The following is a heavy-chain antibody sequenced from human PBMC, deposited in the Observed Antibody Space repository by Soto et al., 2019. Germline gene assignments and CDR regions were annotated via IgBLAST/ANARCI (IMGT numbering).Heavy chain of an antibody. D-gene: IGHD6-19*01. CDR2: MNPSTGNT. CDR1: GYTFTSYD. CDR3: ARGRIIVAGGFDH. J-gene: IGHJ5*02. V-gene: IGHV1-8*01. Sequence: QVQLVQSGAEVKKPGASVKVSCKASGYTFTSYDIIWVRQATGQGLEWMGWMNPSTGNTDSAEKFQGRLTMTRNTSRSTVYMELSSLSFEDTAVYYCARGRIIVAGGFDHWGQGTLVTVSS.